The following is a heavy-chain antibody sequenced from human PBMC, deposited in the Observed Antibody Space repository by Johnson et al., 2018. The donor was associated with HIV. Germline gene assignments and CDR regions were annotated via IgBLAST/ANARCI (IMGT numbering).Heavy chain of an antibody. J-gene: IGHJ3*02. CDR2: ISYDGSYK. D-gene: IGHD1-14*01. Sequence: VQLVESGGGVVQPGRSLRLSCAASGFTFSNHALHWVRQAPGKGLEWVASISYDGSYKYYADSVKGRFTISRDNSKNTLYLQMNSLRAEDTAVYYCPVDTEAFDIWGQGTMVTVSS. CDR3: PVDTEAFDI. CDR1: GFTFSNHA. V-gene: IGHV3-30*04.